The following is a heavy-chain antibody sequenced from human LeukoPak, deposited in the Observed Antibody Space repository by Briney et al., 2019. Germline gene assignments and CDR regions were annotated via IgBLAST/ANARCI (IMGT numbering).Heavy chain of an antibody. V-gene: IGHV3-7*01. D-gene: IGHD5-18*01. Sequence: GGSLRLSCAGSGFSLSSYWMSWVRQAPGMGLEGVANIKKDGSEKYYVDSVKGRFTISRDNANTSLYLPMNSLRAEDTAVYYCARDLSGVTGYTYGRGIDYWGQGTLVTVSS. CDR2: IKKDGSEK. CDR3: ARDLSGVTGYTYGRGIDY. CDR1: GFSLSSYW. J-gene: IGHJ4*02.